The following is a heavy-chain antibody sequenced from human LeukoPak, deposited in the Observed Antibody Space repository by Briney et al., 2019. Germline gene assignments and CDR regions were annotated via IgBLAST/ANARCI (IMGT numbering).Heavy chain of an antibody. V-gene: IGHV4-39*07. CDR3: ARDRYYYDSSGYYYRFDP. CDR1: GDSISSDY. CDR2: IYYSGTT. D-gene: IGHD3-22*01. J-gene: IGHJ5*02. Sequence: PSETLSLTCTVSGDSISSDYWSWIRQPPGKGLEWIGSIYYSGTTYYNPSLKSRVTISVDTSKNQFSLKLSSVTAADTAVYYCARDRYYYDSSGYYYRFDPWGQGTLVTVSS.